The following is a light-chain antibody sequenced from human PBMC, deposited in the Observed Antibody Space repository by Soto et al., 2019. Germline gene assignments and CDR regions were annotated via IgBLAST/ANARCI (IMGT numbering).Light chain of an antibody. V-gene: IGKV3-11*01. Sequence: EIVLTQSPATLSLSPGERATLSCRASQSIGRYLAWYQQTPGQVPRLLIYDVSDRATGIPARFSGSGSGTDFTLTISSLEPEDFAVYYCQQYNNWPPPLTFGGGTKVEIK. CDR3: QQYNNWPPPLT. J-gene: IGKJ4*01. CDR2: DVS. CDR1: QSIGRY.